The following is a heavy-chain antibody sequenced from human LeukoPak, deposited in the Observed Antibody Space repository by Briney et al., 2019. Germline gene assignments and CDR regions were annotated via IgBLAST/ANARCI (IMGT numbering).Heavy chain of an antibody. D-gene: IGHD6-19*01. V-gene: IGHV5-51*01. J-gene: IGHJ2*01. CDR3: ARQQWSERYFNL. Sequence: GESLKISCKGSGYSFTTHWIGWVRQMPGKGLEWMGVIYPGDSDTSYSRSFQGQVTISADKSVSTAYRQWISLKASDSATYYCARQQWSERYFNLWGRGTLVTVSS. CDR1: GYSFTTHW. CDR2: IYPGDSDT.